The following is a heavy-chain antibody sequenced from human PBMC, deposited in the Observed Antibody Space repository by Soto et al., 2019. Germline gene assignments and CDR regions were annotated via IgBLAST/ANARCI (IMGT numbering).Heavy chain of an antibody. J-gene: IGHJ4*02. CDR1: GDSVGSYY. D-gene: IGHD1-1*01. CDR2: IFYNGGT. CDR3: ARIQLVHKLIDY. Sequence: AATLSLTCTVSGDSVGSYYWSWIRQSPGKGLQWIGYIFYNGGTAYNPSLKSRVTMSLDMSKKQFSLKLTSVTAADTAAHHCARIQLVHKLIDYWRQGTQLTTSS. V-gene: IGHV4-59*02.